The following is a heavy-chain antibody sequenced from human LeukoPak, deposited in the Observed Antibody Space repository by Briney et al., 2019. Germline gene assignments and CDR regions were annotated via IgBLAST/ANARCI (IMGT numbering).Heavy chain of an antibody. CDR1: GFTFSSYG. Sequence: PGGSLRLSCAASGFTFSSYGMHWVRQAPGKGLEWVAVIWYDGSNKYYADSVKGRFTISRDNSKNTLYLQMNTLRAQDTPLYYCPVSSQSNYYYYMDVWGKGTTVTVSS. CDR2: IWYDGSNK. CDR3: PVSSQSNYYYYMDV. V-gene: IGHV3-33*01. J-gene: IGHJ6*03. D-gene: IGHD3-16*02.